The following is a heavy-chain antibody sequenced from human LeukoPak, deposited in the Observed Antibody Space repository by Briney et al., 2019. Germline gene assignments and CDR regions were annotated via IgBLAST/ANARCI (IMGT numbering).Heavy chain of an antibody. J-gene: IGHJ4*02. Sequence: PSETLSLTCNVSGGSISSNEYYWGWIRQPPGKGLEWIANMYYSGSTYYNPSLKSRVTISIDTSKNQLSLKLSSVTAADTAVFYCAKIAETSGSYGQGYDYRGQGTLVTVSS. CDR2: MYYSGST. D-gene: IGHD1-26*01. CDR3: AKIAETSGSYGQGYDY. CDR1: GGSISSNEYY. V-gene: IGHV4-39*07.